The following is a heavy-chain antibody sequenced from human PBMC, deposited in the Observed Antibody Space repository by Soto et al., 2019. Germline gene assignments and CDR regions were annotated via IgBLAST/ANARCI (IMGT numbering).Heavy chain of an antibody. V-gene: IGHV3-33*05. D-gene: IGHD4-17*01. CDR3: TTARGTYGVEYFQH. J-gene: IGHJ1*01. Sequence: GGSLRLSCAASGFTFSSYGMHWVRQAPGKGLEWVAVISYDGANEYYADSVKGRFTIARDNSRNTLYLQMNSLKTEDTAVYYCTTARGTYGVEYFQHWGQGTLVTVSS. CDR2: ISYDGANE. CDR1: GFTFSSYG.